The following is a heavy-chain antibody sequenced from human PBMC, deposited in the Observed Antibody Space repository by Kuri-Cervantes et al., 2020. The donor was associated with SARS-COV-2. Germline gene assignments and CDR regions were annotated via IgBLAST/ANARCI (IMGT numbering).Heavy chain of an antibody. J-gene: IGHJ4*02. CDR3: AKDRSITIFGVVLRRGTYFDY. V-gene: IGHV3-48*01. CDR2: ISSSSSTI. D-gene: IGHD3-3*01. Sequence: GESLKISCAASGFTFSSYSMNWVRQAPGKGLEWVSYISSSSSTIYYADSVKGRFTISRDNAKNSLYLQMNSLRAEDTAVYYCAKDRSITIFGVVLRRGTYFDYWGQGTLVTVSS. CDR1: GFTFSSYS.